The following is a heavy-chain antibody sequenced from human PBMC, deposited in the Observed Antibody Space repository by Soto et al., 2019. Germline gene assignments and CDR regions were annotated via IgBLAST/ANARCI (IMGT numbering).Heavy chain of an antibody. Sequence: SETLSLTCTVSGGSISSSSYYWGWIRQPPGKGLEWIGSIYYSGSTYYNPSLKSRVTISVDTSKNQFSLKLSSVTAADTAVYYCARRPNYDFWSGEDAFDIWGQGTMVTVSS. CDR1: GGSISSSSYY. CDR2: IYYSGST. J-gene: IGHJ3*02. V-gene: IGHV4-39*01. CDR3: ARRPNYDFWSGEDAFDI. D-gene: IGHD3-3*01.